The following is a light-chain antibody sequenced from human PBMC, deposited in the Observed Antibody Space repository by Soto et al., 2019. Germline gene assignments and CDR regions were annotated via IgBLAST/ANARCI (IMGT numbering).Light chain of an antibody. CDR1: SSEVGSYNY. J-gene: IGLJ2*01. Sequence: QSVLTQPASVSGSPGQSITISCTGTSSEVGSYNYVSWYQQHPGKAPKLMIYEGSNRPSEVSNRFSGSKSGNTASLTISGLQAEDEADYYCSSYASSSTEVFGAGTKLTVL. V-gene: IGLV2-14*01. CDR2: EGS. CDR3: SSYASSSTEV.